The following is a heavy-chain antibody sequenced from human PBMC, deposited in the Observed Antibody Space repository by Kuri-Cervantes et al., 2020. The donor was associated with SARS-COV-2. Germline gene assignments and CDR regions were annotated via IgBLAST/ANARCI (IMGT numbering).Heavy chain of an antibody. V-gene: IGHV4-39*01. CDR3: AGFYYYDSSGFVANYYYMDV. Sequence: SETLSLTCTVSGGSIGSRNYYWGWIRQPPGMGLEWIGSIYHTGSIYHSGSTSYSPSLKSRVTISVDTSKNQFSLKLSSVTAADTAVYYCAGFYYYDSSGFVANYYYMDVWGKGTTVTVSS. CDR1: GGSIGSRNYY. CDR2: IYHTGSIYHSGST. J-gene: IGHJ6*03. D-gene: IGHD3-22*01.